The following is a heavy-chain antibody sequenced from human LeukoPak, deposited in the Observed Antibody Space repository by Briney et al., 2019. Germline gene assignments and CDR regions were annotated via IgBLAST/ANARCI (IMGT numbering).Heavy chain of an antibody. CDR3: ARGGGSTDYYDSSGYF. J-gene: IGHJ4*02. V-gene: IGHV4-59*01. Sequence: SETLSLTCTVSGGSIRSYYWSWLRQPPGKGLEWIGYIYYSGSTNYNPPLKSRVTISVDTSKNQFSLKLSSVTAADTAVYYCARGGGSTDYYDSSGYFWGQGTLVTVSS. CDR1: GGSIRSYY. CDR2: IYYSGST. D-gene: IGHD3-22*01.